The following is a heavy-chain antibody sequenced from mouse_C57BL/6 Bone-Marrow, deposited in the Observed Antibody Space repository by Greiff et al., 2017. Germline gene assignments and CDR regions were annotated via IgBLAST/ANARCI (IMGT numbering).Heavy chain of an antibody. J-gene: IGHJ1*03. CDR2: IYPRDGST. V-gene: IGHV1-85*01. CDR1: GYTFTSYD. CDR3: ARGTTVVRNWYFDV. Sequence: QVQLQQSGPELVKPGASVKLSCKASGYTFTSYDINWVKQRPGQGLEWIGWIYPRDGSTKYNEKFKGKATLTVDTSSSTADMELHSLTSEDSAVYFCARGTTVVRNWYFDVWGTGTTVTVSS. D-gene: IGHD1-1*01.